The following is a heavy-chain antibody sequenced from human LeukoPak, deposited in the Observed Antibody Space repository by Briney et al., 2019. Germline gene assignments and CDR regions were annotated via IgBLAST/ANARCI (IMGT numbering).Heavy chain of an antibody. Sequence: GASVKVSCKASGYTFAKYAIHWVRQAPGQRLEWMGWINAGNGNTRYSQKFQGGVTITRDTSASTAYMELSSLRSEDTAVYYCARSILVVPAASHYNYGVDVWDQGTTVTVSS. J-gene: IGHJ6*02. V-gene: IGHV1-3*01. D-gene: IGHD2-2*01. CDR2: INAGNGNT. CDR3: ARSILVVPAASHYNYGVDV. CDR1: GYTFAKYA.